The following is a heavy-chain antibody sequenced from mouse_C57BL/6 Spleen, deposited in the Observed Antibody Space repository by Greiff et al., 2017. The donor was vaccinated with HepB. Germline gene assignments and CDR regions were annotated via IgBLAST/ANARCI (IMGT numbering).Heavy chain of an antibody. V-gene: IGHV1-22*01. CDR1: GYTFTDYN. CDR3: ARPRGFDY. Sequence: EVQLQQSGPELVKPGASVKMSCKASGYTFTDYNMHWVKQSHGKSLEWIGYINPNNGGTSSNQKFKGKATLTVTTSSSTAYLELSSLTSEDSEVYYDARPRGFDYWGQCTTLTVAS. CDR2: INPNNGGT. J-gene: IGHJ2*01.